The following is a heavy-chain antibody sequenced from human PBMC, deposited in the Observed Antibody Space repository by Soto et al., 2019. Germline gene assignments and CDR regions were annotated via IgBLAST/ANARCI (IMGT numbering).Heavy chain of an antibody. CDR2: INSDGSST. CDR1: GFTFSSYW. D-gene: IGHD6-13*01. CDR3: ARGHSSWYYYNMSWFDP. J-gene: IGHJ5*02. Sequence: GGSLRLSCAASGFTFSSYWMHWVRQAPGKGLVWVSRINSDGSSTSYADSVKGRFTISRDNAKNTLYLQMNSLRAEDTAVYYCARGHSSWYYYNMSWFDPWGQGTLVTVSS. V-gene: IGHV3-74*01.